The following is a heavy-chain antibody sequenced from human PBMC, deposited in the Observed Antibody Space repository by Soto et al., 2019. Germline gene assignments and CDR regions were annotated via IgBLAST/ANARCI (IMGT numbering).Heavy chain of an antibody. V-gene: IGHV4-31*03. CDR2: IYHTGST. Sequence: SETLSLTCSVSGGSISTVGHYWTWIRQPPGKGLEWIGSIYHTGSTYYSKSLRSRLTMSVDTSKSQFSLRLSSVTAADTAVYYCARATGTLRSRNCDYWGQGSLGTVSS. J-gene: IGHJ4*02. CDR3: ARATGTLRSRNCDY. D-gene: IGHD1-1*01. CDR1: GGSISTVGHY.